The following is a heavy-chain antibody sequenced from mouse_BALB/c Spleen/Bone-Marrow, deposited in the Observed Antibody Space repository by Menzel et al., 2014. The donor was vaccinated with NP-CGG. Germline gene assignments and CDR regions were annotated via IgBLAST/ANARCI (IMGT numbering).Heavy chain of an antibody. CDR3: ARSGSSSGYFDY. Sequence: DVQLVESGGGLVQPGGSRKLSRAASGFTFSSFGMHWVRQAPEKGLEWVAYISSGSSTIYYADTVMGRFTISRGNPKNTLFLQMTSLRSEDTAMYYCARSGSSSGYFDYWGQGTTLTVSS. CDR2: ISSGSSTI. V-gene: IGHV5-17*02. CDR1: GFTFSSFG. D-gene: IGHD1-1*01. J-gene: IGHJ2*01.